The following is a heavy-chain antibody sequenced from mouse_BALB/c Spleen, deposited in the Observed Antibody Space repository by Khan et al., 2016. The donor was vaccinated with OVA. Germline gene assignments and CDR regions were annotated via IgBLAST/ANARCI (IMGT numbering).Heavy chain of an antibody. V-gene: IGHV3-8*02. CDR1: GDSITSGF. CDR3: ARSYGSWAMDY. Sequence: VQLKESGPSLVKPSQTLSLTCSVTGDSITSGFWSWIRKFPGNKFEYMGYITYSGNTYYNPSLKSRISITRDTSKSQYYLQLNSVTTEDTATYYCARSYGSWAMDYWGQGTSVTVSS. J-gene: IGHJ4*01. D-gene: IGHD1-1*01. CDR2: ITYSGNT.